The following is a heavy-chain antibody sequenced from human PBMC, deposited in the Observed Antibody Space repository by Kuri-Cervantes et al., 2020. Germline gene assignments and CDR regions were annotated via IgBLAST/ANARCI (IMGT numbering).Heavy chain of an antibody. D-gene: IGHD6-6*01. CDR3: ARDRVSSLDY. Sequence: GGSLRLSCAASGFSFRSYSMNWVRQAPGKGLEWVSYISRITSTIYYANSVKGRFTISRDKAKKSLYLLMNSLRAEDTAVYYCARDRVSSLDYWGQGTLVTVSS. CDR1: GFSFRSYS. CDR2: ISRITSTI. V-gene: IGHV3-48*01. J-gene: IGHJ4*02.